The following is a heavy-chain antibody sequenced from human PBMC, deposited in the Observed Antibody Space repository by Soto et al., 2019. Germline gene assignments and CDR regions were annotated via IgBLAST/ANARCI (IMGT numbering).Heavy chain of an antibody. Sequence: NPSETLSLTCTVSGGSIYRSGYYWGWIRQPPGRGLEWIGNIDYNGVTYSNPSLKSRVTISRDTSKNQFSLKLTFVTAADTALYYCGKVLVGATGHTDSDSWGPGTLVTVSS. CDR3: GKVLVGATGHTDSDS. D-gene: IGHD2-15*01. V-gene: IGHV4-39*01. CDR1: GGSIYRSGYY. J-gene: IGHJ4*02. CDR2: IDYNGVT.